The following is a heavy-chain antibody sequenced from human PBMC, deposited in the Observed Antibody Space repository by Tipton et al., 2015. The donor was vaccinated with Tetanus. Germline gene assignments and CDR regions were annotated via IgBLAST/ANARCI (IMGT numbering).Heavy chain of an antibody. Sequence: TLSLTCSLSGGSISNSEYYWAWIRQPPGKGLEWIGSVFDSGTSYYNPSLKSRDTISVDTSKNQFSLRLSSVTAAETAVYYCAEGRRFCSSNSCHEYYFDSWGRGTLVTVSS. V-gene: IGHV4-39*01. J-gene: IGHJ4*02. CDR1: GGSISNSEYY. D-gene: IGHD2-2*01. CDR3: AEGRRFCSSNSCHEYYFDS. CDR2: VFDSGTS.